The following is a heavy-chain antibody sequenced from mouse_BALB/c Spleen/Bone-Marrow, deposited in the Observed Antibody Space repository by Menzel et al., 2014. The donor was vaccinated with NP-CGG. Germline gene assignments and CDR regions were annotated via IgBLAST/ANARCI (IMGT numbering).Heavy chain of an antibody. J-gene: IGHJ2*01. Sequence: VHVKQSGPSLVKPSQTLSLTCSVTGDSITSGYWNWIRKFPGSKLEYMGYISYSGSTYYSPPLKSRISITRDTSKNQYYLQLNSVTTEDTATYYCATYDGYYFDYWGQGTTLTVSS. CDR3: ATYDGYYFDY. D-gene: IGHD2-3*01. CDR1: GDSITSGY. CDR2: ISYSGST. V-gene: IGHV3-8*02.